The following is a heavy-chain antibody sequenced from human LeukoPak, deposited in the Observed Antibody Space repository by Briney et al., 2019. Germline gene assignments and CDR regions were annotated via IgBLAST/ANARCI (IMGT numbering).Heavy chain of an antibody. Sequence: SETLSLTCTVSGGSISSSSYYWGWIRQPPGKGLEWIGSIYYSGSTYYNPSLKSRVTISVDTSKNQFSLKLSSVTAADTAVYYCARDSYSSSSSSFDYWGQGTLVTVSS. CDR3: ARDSYSSSSSSFDY. J-gene: IGHJ4*02. D-gene: IGHD6-6*01. V-gene: IGHV4-39*07. CDR1: GGSISSSSYY. CDR2: IYYSGST.